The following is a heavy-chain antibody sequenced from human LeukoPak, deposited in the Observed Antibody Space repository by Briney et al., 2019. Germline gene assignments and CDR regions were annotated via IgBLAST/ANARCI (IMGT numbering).Heavy chain of an antibody. D-gene: IGHD2-2*01. CDR3: ARIGYCSSTSCNHLDY. V-gene: IGHV1-18*01. Sequence: ASVRVSCKASGYTFTSYGISWVRQAPGQGLEWMGWISAYNGNTNYAQKLQGRVTMTTDTSTSTAYMELRSLRSDDTAVYYCARIGYCSSTSCNHLDYWGQGTLVTVSS. J-gene: IGHJ4*02. CDR2: ISAYNGNT. CDR1: GYTFTSYG.